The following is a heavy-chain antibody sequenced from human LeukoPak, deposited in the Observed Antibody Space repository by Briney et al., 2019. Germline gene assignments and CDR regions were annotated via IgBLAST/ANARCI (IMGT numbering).Heavy chain of an antibody. Sequence: SETLSLTCTVSGGSIASGDYYWRWIRQPPGKGLEWIGYVYHSGSTYYNPSLKSQITISIDKSKNQFSLTVSSVTATDTALYYCASRAAARFVPWGQGILVTVSS. CDR1: GGSIASGDYY. J-gene: IGHJ5*02. D-gene: IGHD6-13*01. CDR2: VYHSGST. V-gene: IGHV4-30-4*01. CDR3: ASRAAARFVP.